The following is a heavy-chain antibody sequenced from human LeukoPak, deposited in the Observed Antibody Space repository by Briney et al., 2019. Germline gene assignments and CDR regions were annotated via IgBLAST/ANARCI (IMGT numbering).Heavy chain of an antibody. CDR2: IKQDGSEK. J-gene: IGHJ5*02. V-gene: IGHV3-7*01. D-gene: IGHD2-2*01. CDR1: GFTFSSYW. Sequence: GGSLRLSCAASGFTFSSYWMSWVRQAPGKGLEWVANIKQDGSEKYYVDSVKGRFTISRDNAKNSLYLQMNSLRAEDTAVYYCARDAFLGYCSSTSCYQSWFDRWGQGTLVTVSS. CDR3: ARDAFLGYCSSTSCYQSWFDR.